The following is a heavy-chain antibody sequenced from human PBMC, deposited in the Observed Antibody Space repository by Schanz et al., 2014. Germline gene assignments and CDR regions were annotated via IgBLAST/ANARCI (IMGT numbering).Heavy chain of an antibody. CDR1: GYTFTTYY. J-gene: IGHJ6*02. D-gene: IGHD3-10*01. CDR3: VRDAGWAFGDYHGMDV. Sequence: QVQVVQSGAEVKKPGVSVKVSCKASGYTFTTYYIHWVRQAPGQGLEWMGWISVYHGHTNYAEKVHGRVTMTTDTSTSTAYMELRSLISDDTAVYYCVRDAGWAFGDYHGMDVWGQGTSVTVSS. V-gene: IGHV1-18*04. CDR2: ISVYHGHT.